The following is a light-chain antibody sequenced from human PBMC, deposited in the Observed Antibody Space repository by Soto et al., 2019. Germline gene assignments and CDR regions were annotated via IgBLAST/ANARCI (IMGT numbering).Light chain of an antibody. CDR1: QGISSY. V-gene: IGKV1-8*01. J-gene: IGKJ4*01. CDR2: AAS. CDR3: HQYYSYPST. Sequence: AIRMTQSPSSFSASTGDRVTITCRASQGISSYLAWYQQKPGKAPKLLIYAASTLQSGVPSRFSGSGSGTDFTLTISCLQSEDFSTYYCHQYYSYPSTFGGGTKVEIK.